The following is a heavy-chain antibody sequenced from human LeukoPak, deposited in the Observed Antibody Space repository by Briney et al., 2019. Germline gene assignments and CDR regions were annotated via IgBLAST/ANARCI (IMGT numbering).Heavy chain of an antibody. V-gene: IGHV3-23*01. CDR2: TSGSGGST. CDR1: GFTFSSYA. Sequence: GGSLRLSCAASGFTFSSYAMSWVRQAPGKGLEWVSATSGSGGSTYYADSVKGRFTISRDNSKNTLYLQMNGLRAEDTAVYYCAKENNWNDGRFNYFDYWGQGTLVTVSS. CDR3: AKENNWNDGRFNYFDY. D-gene: IGHD1-20*01. J-gene: IGHJ4*02.